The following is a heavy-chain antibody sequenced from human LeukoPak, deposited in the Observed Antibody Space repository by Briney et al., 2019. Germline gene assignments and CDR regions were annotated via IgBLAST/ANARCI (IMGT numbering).Heavy chain of an antibody. V-gene: IGHV3-7*03. CDR1: RFTLSSYW. CDR3: VRGNPFGGY. CDR2: IKQDGSEI. Sequence: GGSLRLSCAASRFTLSSYWMIWVRQAPGKGLEWVANIKQDGSEISYVDSVKGRFTTSRDNAKNSLYLQMNSLRAEDTAVYYCVRGNPFGGYWGQGTLVTVSS. J-gene: IGHJ4*02. D-gene: IGHD2-15*01.